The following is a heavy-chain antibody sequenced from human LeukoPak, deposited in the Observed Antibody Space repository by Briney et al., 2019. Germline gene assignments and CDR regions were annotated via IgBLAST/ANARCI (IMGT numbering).Heavy chain of an antibody. V-gene: IGHV3-21*01. D-gene: IGHD3-22*01. CDR3: ARGPTMKMDV. CDR2: ISSSSSYI. CDR1: GFTFSSYS. J-gene: IGHJ6*04. Sequence: GGSLRLSCAASGFTFSSYSMNWVRQAPGKGLEWVSSISSSSSYIYYADSVMGRFTISRDNAKNSLYLQMNSLRAEDTAVYYCARGPTMKMDVWGKGTTVTVSS.